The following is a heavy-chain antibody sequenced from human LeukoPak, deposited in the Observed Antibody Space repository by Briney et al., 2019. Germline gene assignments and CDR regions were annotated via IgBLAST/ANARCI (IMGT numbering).Heavy chain of an antibody. CDR1: VFTFSSYW. V-gene: IGHV3-7*03. CDR3: AKARIIGVGWAQFDS. Sequence: GGSLRLSCAASVFTFSSYWMSWVRQAPGKGLEWVANIKQDGSEKYYVDSVKGRCTISSDNSKNTVYLQMNSLRADDTAIYYCAKARIIGVGWAQFDSWGQGSLVTVSS. CDR2: IKQDGSEK. D-gene: IGHD2-21*01. J-gene: IGHJ4*02.